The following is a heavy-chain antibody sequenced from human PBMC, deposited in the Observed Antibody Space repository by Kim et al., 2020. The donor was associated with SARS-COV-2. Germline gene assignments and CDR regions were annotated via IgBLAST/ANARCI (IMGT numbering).Heavy chain of an antibody. D-gene: IGHD1-26*01. V-gene: IGHV3-15*01. CDR2: IKSKIDRGTT. CDR1: GFTLSNAW. CDR3: TTDQGVGAPAEYFQH. Sequence: GGSLRLSCAASGFTLSNAWMSWVRQAPGKGLEWVGRIKSKIDRGTTDFAVPVKGRFTISRDDPKNTLYLQMNSLKTEDTAVYYCTTDQGVGAPAEYFQHWGQGTLVTVSS. J-gene: IGHJ1*01.